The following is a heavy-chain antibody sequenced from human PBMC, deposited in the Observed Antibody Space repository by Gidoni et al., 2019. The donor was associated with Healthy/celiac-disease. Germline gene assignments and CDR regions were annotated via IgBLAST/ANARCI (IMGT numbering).Heavy chain of an antibody. J-gene: IGHJ4*02. Sequence: QVQLTQWGAGLLKPSETLSLTCAVYGGSFSGYYWSWIRQPPGKGLEWIGEINHSGSTNYNPSLKSRVTISVDTSKNQFSLKLSSVTAADTAVYYCASGARDYYGSGFRPRPLYFDYWGQGTLVTVSS. CDR3: ASGARDYYGSGFRPRPLYFDY. D-gene: IGHD3-10*01. CDR1: GGSFSGYY. CDR2: INHSGST. V-gene: IGHV4-34*01.